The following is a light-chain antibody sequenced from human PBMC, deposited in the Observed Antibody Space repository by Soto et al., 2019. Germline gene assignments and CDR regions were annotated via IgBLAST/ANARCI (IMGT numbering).Light chain of an antibody. V-gene: IGLV1-40*01. CDR2: AYT. J-gene: IGLJ3*02. Sequence: QSVLTQPPSVSGAPGQRVTISCTGSSSNIGTGYDVHWYQQLPGTAPKLLIYAYTHRPSGVPDRFSGFKSGTSASLAITGLQAEDEAVYYCQSYDNSLTAGVFGGATKVTVL. CDR3: QSYDNSLTAGV. CDR1: SSNIGTGYD.